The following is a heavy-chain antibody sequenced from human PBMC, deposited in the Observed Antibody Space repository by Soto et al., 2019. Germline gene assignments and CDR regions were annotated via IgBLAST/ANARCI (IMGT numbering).Heavy chain of an antibody. CDR2: IFNSGTI. V-gene: IGHV4-59*02. J-gene: IGHJ6*02. CDR3: GRDLLATASARWYFYYGLDV. Sequence: PSETLSLTCSVFGASVNSYYWSWIRQSPGRGLEWIGYIFNSGTIHYNPSLKSRVTMSVDSSKNQVSLKMNSVTAADTAIYYCGRDLLATASARWYFYYGLDVWGQGTAVTVSS. CDR1: GASVNSYY. D-gene: IGHD3-3*02.